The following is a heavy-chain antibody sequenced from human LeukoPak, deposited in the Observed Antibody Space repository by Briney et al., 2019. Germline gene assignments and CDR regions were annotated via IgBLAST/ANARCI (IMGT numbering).Heavy chain of an antibody. J-gene: IGHJ4*02. CDR2: IHSDGIST. V-gene: IGHV3-74*03. D-gene: IGHD3-10*02. CDR3: ARDRYYVPDY. Sequence: GGSLRLSCAASGFTFSNTWMHWVRQAPGKGLVWVSRIHSDGISTTYADSVKGRFTISRDNAKNTLYLQMNSLRAEDAAVYYCARDRYYVPDYWGQGTLVTVSS. CDR1: GFTFSNTW.